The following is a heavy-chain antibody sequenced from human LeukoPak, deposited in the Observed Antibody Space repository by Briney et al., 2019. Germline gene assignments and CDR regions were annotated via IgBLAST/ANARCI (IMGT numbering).Heavy chain of an antibody. D-gene: IGHD2-2*01. J-gene: IGHJ4*02. CDR1: GFTFSSYG. Sequence: GGSLRLSCAASGFTFSSYGMHWVRQAPGKGLEWVAFIRYDGSNKYYADSVKGRFTISRDNSKNTLYLQMNSLRAEDTAVYYCAKVQNLLGYCSSTSCYGFDYWGQGTLVTVSS. CDR2: IRYDGSNK. V-gene: IGHV3-30*02. CDR3: AKVQNLLGYCSSTSCYGFDY.